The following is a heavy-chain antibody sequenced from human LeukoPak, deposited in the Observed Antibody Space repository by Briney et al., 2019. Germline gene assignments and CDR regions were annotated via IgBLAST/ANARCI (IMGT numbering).Heavy chain of an antibody. CDR3: ARYIQLWSPSGYYYYMDV. CDR2: IYTSGST. CDR1: GGSISSCSYY. J-gene: IGHJ6*03. V-gene: IGHV4-61*02. D-gene: IGHD5-18*01. Sequence: SEILSLTCTVSGGSISSCSYYWSWIRQPAGKGLEWIGRIYTSGSTNYNPSLKSRVTISVDTSKNQFSLKLSSVTAADTAVYYCARYIQLWSPSGYYYYMDVWGKGTTVTVSS.